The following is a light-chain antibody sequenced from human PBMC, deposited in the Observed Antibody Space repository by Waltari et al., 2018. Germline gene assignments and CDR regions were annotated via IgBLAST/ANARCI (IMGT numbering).Light chain of an antibody. CDR3: QSYDSRLSDYVV. CDR1: SSNIGAGYD. Sequence: QSVLTQPPSVSGAPGQRVTISCTGSSSNIGAGYDVHWYQQLPGTAPKLRMYGNSNRPSGVPDRVSGSKSGTSASLAITGLQAEDEADYYCQSYDSRLSDYVVFGGGTKLTVL. CDR2: GNS. J-gene: IGLJ2*01. V-gene: IGLV1-40*01.